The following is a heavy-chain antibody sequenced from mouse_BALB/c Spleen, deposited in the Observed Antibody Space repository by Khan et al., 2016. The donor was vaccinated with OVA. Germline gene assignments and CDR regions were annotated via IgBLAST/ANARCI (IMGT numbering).Heavy chain of an antibody. J-gene: IGHJ2*01. CDR3: ARITGK. Sequence: VQLQQSGAELVKSGATVKLSCTASGFNIKDTYMHWLKQWPEQGLEWIGRIDPSNGNTKYDPKFQGKATITVDTSSNTAYLQLSSLTYEDKADYYCARITGKWGQGTTLTVSS. V-gene: IGHV14-3*02. D-gene: IGHD1-1*01. CDR2: IDPSNGNT. CDR1: GFNIKDTY.